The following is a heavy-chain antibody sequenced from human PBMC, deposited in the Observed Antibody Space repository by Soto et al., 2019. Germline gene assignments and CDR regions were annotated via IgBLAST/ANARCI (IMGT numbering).Heavy chain of an antibody. V-gene: IGHV1-69*13. Sequence: ASVKVSFKASGGTFSSYAISWVRQAPGQGLEWMGGIIPIFGTANYAQKFQGRVTITADESTSTAYMELSSLRSEDTAVYYCARDSLVYSTFKRLNWFDPWGQGTLVTVSS. CDR1: GGTFSSYA. CDR3: ARDSLVYSTFKRLNWFDP. J-gene: IGHJ5*02. CDR2: IIPIFGTA. D-gene: IGHD2-8*01.